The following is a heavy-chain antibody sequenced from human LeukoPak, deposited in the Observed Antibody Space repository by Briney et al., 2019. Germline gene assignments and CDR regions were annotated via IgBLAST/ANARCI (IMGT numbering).Heavy chain of an antibody. Sequence: ASVKVSCKASGYTFTSYGISWVRQAPGQGLECMGWISAYNGNTNYAQKLQGRVTMTTDTSTSTAYMELRSLRSDDTAVYYCARDRTEQWLVQYYYGMDVWGQGTTVTVSS. V-gene: IGHV1-18*01. J-gene: IGHJ6*02. CDR1: GYTFTSYG. CDR2: ISAYNGNT. D-gene: IGHD6-19*01. CDR3: ARDRTEQWLVQYYYGMDV.